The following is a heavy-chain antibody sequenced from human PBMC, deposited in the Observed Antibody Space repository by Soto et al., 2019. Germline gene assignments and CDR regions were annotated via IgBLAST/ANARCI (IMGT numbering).Heavy chain of an antibody. CDR2: IKQDGSQK. V-gene: IGHV3-7*03. J-gene: IGHJ6*02. CDR1: GFIFSNSW. Sequence: GGSLRLSCAASGFIFSNSWMSWVRQAPGKGLEWVANIKQDGSQKYYVDSVKGRFTISRDNAKNSLYLQMNSLRAEDTAVYYCAKPQVDCSSTTCYSDYYYYYGMDVWGQGTTVTVSS. CDR3: AKPQVDCSSTTCYSDYYYYYGMDV. D-gene: IGHD2-2*01.